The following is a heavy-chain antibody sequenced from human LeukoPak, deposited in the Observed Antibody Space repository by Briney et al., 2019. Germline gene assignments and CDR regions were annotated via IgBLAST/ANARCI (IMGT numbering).Heavy chain of an antibody. J-gene: IGHJ1*01. CDR3: ARGVVVVAQRGQYFQH. V-gene: IGHV4-39*07. Sequence: SETLSLTCTVSGASVSGSPYYWGWIRQPPGKGLEWIGSIYYSGSTYYNPSLKSRVTISVDTSKNQFSLKLSPVTAADTAVYYCARGVVVVAQRGQYFQHWGQGTLVTVSS. CDR2: IYYSGST. D-gene: IGHD2-15*01. CDR1: GASVSGSPYY.